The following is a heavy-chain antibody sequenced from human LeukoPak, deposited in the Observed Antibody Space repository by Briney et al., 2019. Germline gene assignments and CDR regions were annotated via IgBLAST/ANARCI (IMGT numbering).Heavy chain of an antibody. V-gene: IGHV4-59*01. Sequence: SETLSLTCTVSGSSISNYYWSWIRQPPGKGLEWIGYIYYSGSTNYNPSLKSRVTISVETSKNQFSLKLSSVTAADTAVYYCARVTGYMIEDYFDYWGQGTLVTVSS. CDR1: GSSISNYY. J-gene: IGHJ4*02. CDR2: IYYSGST. D-gene: IGHD3-22*01. CDR3: ARVTGYMIEDYFDY.